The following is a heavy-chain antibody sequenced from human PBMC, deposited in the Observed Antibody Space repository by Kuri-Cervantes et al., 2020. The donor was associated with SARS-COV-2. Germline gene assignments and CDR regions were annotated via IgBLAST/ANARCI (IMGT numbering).Heavy chain of an antibody. CDR2: IYPGDSDT. V-gene: IGHV5-51*01. Sequence: NVSCKGSGCSFTSYWIGWVRQMPGKGLEWMGIIYPGDSDTRYSPSFQGQVTISADKSISTAYLQWSSLKATETAMYYCARPRGGSSWSRDAFDIWGQGTMVTVSS. D-gene: IGHD6-13*01. J-gene: IGHJ3*02. CDR1: GCSFTSYW. CDR3: ARPRGGSSWSRDAFDI.